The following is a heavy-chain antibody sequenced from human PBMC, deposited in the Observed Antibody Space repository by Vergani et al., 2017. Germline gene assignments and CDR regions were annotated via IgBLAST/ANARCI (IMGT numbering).Heavy chain of an antibody. J-gene: IGHJ6*03. CDR3: ARGDRSSWPYYYYMDV. D-gene: IGHD6-13*01. V-gene: IGHV3-30-3*01. Sequence: VKLVESGGGLVRPGGSLRLSCVASGFTSSGYWMNWVRQAPGKGLEWVAVISYDGSNKYYADSVKGRFTISRDNSKNTLYLQMNSLRAEDTAVYYCARGDRSSWPYYYYMDVWGKGTTVTVSS. CDR2: ISYDGSNK. CDR1: GFTSSGYW.